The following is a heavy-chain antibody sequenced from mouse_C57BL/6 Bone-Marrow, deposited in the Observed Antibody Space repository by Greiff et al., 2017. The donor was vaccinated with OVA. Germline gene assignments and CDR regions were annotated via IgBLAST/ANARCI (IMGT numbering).Heavy chain of an antibody. CDR1: GYAFSSSW. D-gene: IGHD3-3*01. J-gene: IGHJ1*03. V-gene: IGHV1-82*01. CDR2: IYPGDGDT. Sequence: VQLQQSGPELVKPGASVKISCKASGYAFSSSWMNWVKQRPGKGLEWIGRIYPGDGDTNYNGKFKGKATLTADKSSSTAYMQLSSLTSEDSAVYFCARGDYFDVWGTGTTGTVSS. CDR3: ARGDYFDV.